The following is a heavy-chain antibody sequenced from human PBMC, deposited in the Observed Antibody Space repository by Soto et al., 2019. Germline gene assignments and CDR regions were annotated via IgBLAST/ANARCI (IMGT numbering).Heavy chain of an antibody. V-gene: IGHV4-39*01. CDR1: GDYISNSRFY. D-gene: IGHD3-22*01. J-gene: IGHJ5*02. Sequence: SVTLCLTCLVSGDYISNSRFYWAWIRQPPGEGLEWIGSIYHTGNAYYNPSLKSRVTIFVDTSKNQFSLKLTSVTAADTALYYCARDYFDSSDYTTNWFDPWGQGTLVTVSS. CDR2: IYHTGNA. CDR3: ARDYFDSSDYTTNWFDP.